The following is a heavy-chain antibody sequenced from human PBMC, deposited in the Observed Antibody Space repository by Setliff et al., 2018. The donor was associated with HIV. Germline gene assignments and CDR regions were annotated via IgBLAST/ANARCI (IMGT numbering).Heavy chain of an antibody. CDR1: GYSFTNFW. CDR3: AGGYEMPEFSYGVDV. D-gene: IGHD5-12*01. V-gene: IGHV5-10-1*01. J-gene: IGHJ6*02. Sequence: GESLKISCQASGYSFTNFWIGWVRQMPGEGLEWMGRIDPSDSYTDYNPSFQGHVSISVDKSSSTAYLQWSGLKASDTAIYYCAGGYEMPEFSYGVDVWGQGTTVTVSS. CDR2: IDPSDSYT.